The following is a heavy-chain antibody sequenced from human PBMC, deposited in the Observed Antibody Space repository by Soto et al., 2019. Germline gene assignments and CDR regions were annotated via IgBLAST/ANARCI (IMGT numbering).Heavy chain of an antibody. J-gene: IGHJ4*02. CDR2: FTGSSSNT. CDR1: GFSFRNYA. V-gene: IGHV3-23*01. D-gene: IGHD3-9*01. Sequence: GGSLRLSCAASGFSFRNYAMSWVRQAPGKGLEWISTFTGSSSNTYYADSVKGRFAISRDNSRNTLYLQMHSLTAEDTAVYYCANGRATYGLLTHDYWGQGTLVTVSS. CDR3: ANGRATYGLLTHDY.